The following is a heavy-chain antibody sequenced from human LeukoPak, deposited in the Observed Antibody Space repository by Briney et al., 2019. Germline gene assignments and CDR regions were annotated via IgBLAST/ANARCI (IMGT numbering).Heavy chain of an antibody. CDR2: MDPNSGNT. V-gene: IGHV1-8*01. D-gene: IGHD5-18*01. CDR3: ARGRIGRGYSYGFMVY. Sequence: ASVKVSCKASGYTFTSYDINRVRQATGQGLEWMGWMDPNSGNTGYAQKFQGRVTMTRNTSISTAYMELSSLRSEDTAVYDCARGRIGRGYSYGFMVYWGQGTLVTVSS. CDR1: GYTFTSYD. J-gene: IGHJ4*02.